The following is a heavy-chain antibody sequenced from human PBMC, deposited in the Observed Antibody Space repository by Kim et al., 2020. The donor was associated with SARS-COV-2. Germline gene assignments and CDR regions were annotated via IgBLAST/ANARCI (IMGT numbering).Heavy chain of an antibody. D-gene: IGHD3-22*01. J-gene: IGHJ1*01. CDR3: ARDLDYYDTSTHIN. V-gene: IGHV3-21*01. Sequence: GGALRLSCATSGFLFSSYRMHWVRQAPGKGLEWVSSIASSSSHISYSDSVRGRFTISRDNAKNSLYLQMSGLRAEDTAFYYCARDLDYYDTSTHINWGQGTLVSVSS. CDR1: GFLFSSYR. CDR2: IASSSSHI.